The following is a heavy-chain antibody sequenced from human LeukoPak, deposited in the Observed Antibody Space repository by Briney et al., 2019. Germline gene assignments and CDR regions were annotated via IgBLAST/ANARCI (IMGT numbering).Heavy chain of an antibody. CDR3: ASEGGPRYYDSSGYYWD. Sequence: SVKVSCKASGRTFCSYAISWVRQAPGQRLEWMGRIIPILGIANYAQKFQGRVTITADKSTSTAYMELSSLRSEDTAVYYCASEGGPRYYDSSGYYWDWGQGTLVTVSS. D-gene: IGHD3-22*01. V-gene: IGHV1-69*04. CDR1: GRTFCSYA. CDR2: IIPILGIA. J-gene: IGHJ4*02.